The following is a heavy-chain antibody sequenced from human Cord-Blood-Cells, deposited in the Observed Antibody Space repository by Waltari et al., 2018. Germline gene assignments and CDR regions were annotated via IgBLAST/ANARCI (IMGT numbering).Heavy chain of an antibody. CDR3: ARSYCSSTSCSVDY. CDR2: SYTSGSY. J-gene: IGHJ4*02. D-gene: IGHD2-2*01. CDR1: GGSISSGGYY. V-gene: IGHV4-61*09. Sequence: QVQLQESGPGLVKPSQTLSLTCTVSGGSISSGGYYWSWIRQPAGEGLEWIGYSYTSGSYTYNPARKSRVTISIDTAKNDFSRKRSSVTAADTAVYYCARSYCSSTSCSVDYWGQGTLVTVSS.